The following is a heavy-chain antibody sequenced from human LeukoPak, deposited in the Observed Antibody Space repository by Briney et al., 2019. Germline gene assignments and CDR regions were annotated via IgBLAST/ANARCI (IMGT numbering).Heavy chain of an antibody. J-gene: IGHJ3*02. CDR2: IYYSGST. CDR3: ARGEGATGKAFDI. Sequence: PSETLSLTCTVSGGSISSYYWSWIRQPPGKGLEWIGYIYYSGSTNYNPSPKSRVTISVDTSKNQFSLKLSYVTAADTALYYCARGEGATGKAFDIWGQGTMLTVSS. V-gene: IGHV4-59*01. D-gene: IGHD1-26*01. CDR1: GGSISSYY.